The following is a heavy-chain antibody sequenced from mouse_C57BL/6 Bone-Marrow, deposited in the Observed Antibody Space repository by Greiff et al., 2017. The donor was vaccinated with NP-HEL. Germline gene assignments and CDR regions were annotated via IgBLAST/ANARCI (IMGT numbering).Heavy chain of an antibody. CDR1: GFNIKDDY. J-gene: IGHJ4*01. D-gene: IGHD1-1*01. CDR2: IDPENGDT. Sequence: EVQGVESGAELVRPGASVKLSCTVSGFNIKDDYMHWVKQRPEQGLEWIGWIDPENGDTEYASKFQGKATITADTSSNTAYLQLSRLTSEDTAVYYGTTGGSSPYAMDYWGQGTSVTVSS. V-gene: IGHV14-4*01. CDR3: TTGGSSPYAMDY.